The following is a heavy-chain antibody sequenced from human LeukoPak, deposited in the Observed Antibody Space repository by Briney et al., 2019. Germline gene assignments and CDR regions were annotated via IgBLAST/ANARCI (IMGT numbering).Heavy chain of an antibody. J-gene: IGHJ4*02. D-gene: IGHD3-3*01. CDR2: ISAYNGNT. CDR1: GYTFTSYG. Sequence: GASVKVSCKASGYTFTSYGISWVRQAPGQGLEWMGWISAYNGNTNYAQKLQGRVTMTTDTSTSTAYMELRSLRSDDTAVYYCARVGDDFWSGISYYFDYWGQGTLVTVSS. V-gene: IGHV1-18*01. CDR3: ARVGDDFWSGISYYFDY.